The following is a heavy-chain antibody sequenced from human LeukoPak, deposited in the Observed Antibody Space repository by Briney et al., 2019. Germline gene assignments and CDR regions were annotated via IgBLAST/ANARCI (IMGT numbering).Heavy chain of an antibody. J-gene: IGHJ4*02. Sequence: GRSLRLSCAASGFTFSSYGMHWVRQAPGKGLEWVAVIWYDGSNKYYADSVKGRFTISRDNSKNTLYLQMNSLRAEDTAVYYCAQGGIVGPFDYWGQGTLVTVSS. CDR2: IWYDGSNK. D-gene: IGHD1-26*01. CDR1: GFTFSSYG. V-gene: IGHV3-33*06. CDR3: AQGGIVGPFDY.